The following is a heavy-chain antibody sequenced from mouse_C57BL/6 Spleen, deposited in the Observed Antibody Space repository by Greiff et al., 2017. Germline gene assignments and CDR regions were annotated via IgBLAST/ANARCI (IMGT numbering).Heavy chain of an antibody. Sequence: EVKLVESGGGLVKPGGSLKLSCAASGFTFSDYGMHWVRQAPEKGLEWVAYISSGSSTIYYADTVKGRFTISRDYAKNTLFLQMTRLRSEDTAMYYCAGGGLAMGYWGQGTSVTVSS. CDR3: AGGGLAMGY. CDR2: ISSGSSTI. J-gene: IGHJ4*01. D-gene: IGHD3-3*01. V-gene: IGHV5-17*01. CDR1: GFTFSDYG.